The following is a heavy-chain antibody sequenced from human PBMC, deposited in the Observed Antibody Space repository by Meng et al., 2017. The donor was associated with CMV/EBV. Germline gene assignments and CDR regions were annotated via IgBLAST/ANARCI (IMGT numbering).Heavy chain of an antibody. Sequence: QMPLKESGPTLVKPPQTLTLPCTFSGFSLSTSGVGVGWIRQPPGKALEWLALIYWDDDKRYSPSLKSRLTITKDTSKNQVVLTMTNMDPVDTATYYCARIAAAGRFDYWGQGTLVTVSS. D-gene: IGHD6-13*01. J-gene: IGHJ4*02. V-gene: IGHV2-5*02. CDR2: IYWDDDK. CDR1: GFSLSTSGVG. CDR3: ARIAAAGRFDY.